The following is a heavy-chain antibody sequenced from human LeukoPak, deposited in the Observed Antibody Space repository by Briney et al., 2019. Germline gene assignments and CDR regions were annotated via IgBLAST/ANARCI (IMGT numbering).Heavy chain of an antibody. V-gene: IGHV3-21*05. CDR3: ARDLPTGTYRAYFDN. Sequence: GGSLRLSCAASGFGFSSYTMSWVRQAPGKGLEWVSYISSTGSDIYYADSVKGRFTISRDNAENSLYLQMNSLRAEDTAVYYCARDLPTGTYRAYFDNWGQGTLVTVSS. D-gene: IGHD1-26*01. CDR1: GFGFSSYT. CDR2: ISSTGSDI. J-gene: IGHJ4*02.